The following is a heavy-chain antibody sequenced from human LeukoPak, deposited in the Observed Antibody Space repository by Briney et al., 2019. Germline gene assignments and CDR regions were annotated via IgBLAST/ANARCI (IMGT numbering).Heavy chain of an antibody. D-gene: IGHD6-25*01. V-gene: IGHV3-66*01. J-gene: IGHJ4*02. Sequence: GGSLRLSCAASGFTFSSYEMNWVRQAPGKGLEWVSIIYNGGSTYYADSVRGRFTISRDNSKNTLYLQMNSLRAEDTAVYYCASSNLAALDYWGQGTLVTVSS. CDR3: ASSNLAALDY. CDR1: GFTFSSYE. CDR2: IYNGGST.